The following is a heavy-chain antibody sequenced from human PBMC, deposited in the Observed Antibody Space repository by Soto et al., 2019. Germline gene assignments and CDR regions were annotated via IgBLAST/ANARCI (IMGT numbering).Heavy chain of an antibody. J-gene: IGHJ6*03. V-gene: IGHV3-11*06. Sequence: GGSLRLSCAASGFTFSDYYMSWIRQAPGKGLEWVSYISSSSSYTNYADSVKGRFTISRDNAKNSLYLQMNSLRAEDTAVYYCARGTVTVTGYYYMDVWGKGTKVTVSS. D-gene: IGHD4-4*01. CDR2: ISSSSSYT. CDR3: ARGTVTVTGYYYMDV. CDR1: GFTFSDYY.